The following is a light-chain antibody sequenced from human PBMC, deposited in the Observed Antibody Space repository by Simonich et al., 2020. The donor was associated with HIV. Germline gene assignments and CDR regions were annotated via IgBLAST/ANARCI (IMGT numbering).Light chain of an antibody. Sequence: QTVMTQEPSLTVSPGGTVTLTCASSTGAVTSGYYPNWFQQKPGQAPSALIYSTSNKHSCTPARFSGSLLGGKAALTLSGVQPEDEAEYYCLLYYGGAVVFGGGTKLTVL. J-gene: IGLJ2*01. CDR1: TGAVTSGYY. V-gene: IGLV7-43*01. CDR2: STS. CDR3: LLYYGGAVV.